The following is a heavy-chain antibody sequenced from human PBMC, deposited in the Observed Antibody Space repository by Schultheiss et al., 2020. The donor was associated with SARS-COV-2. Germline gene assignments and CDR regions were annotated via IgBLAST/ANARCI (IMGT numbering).Heavy chain of an antibody. V-gene: IGHV3-23*01. CDR3: ARDQLDILTGYYPTFDY. Sequence: GESLKISCAASGFTFSSYAMSWVRQAPGKGLEWVSAISGSGGSTYYADSVKGRFTISRDNSKNTLYLQMNSLRAEDTAVYYCARDQLDILTGYYPTFDYWGQGTLVTVSS. J-gene: IGHJ4*02. D-gene: IGHD3-9*01. CDR2: ISGSGGST. CDR1: GFTFSSYA.